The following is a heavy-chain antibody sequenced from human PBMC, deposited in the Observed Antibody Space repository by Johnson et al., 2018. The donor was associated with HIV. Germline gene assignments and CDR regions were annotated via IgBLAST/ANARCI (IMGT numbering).Heavy chain of an antibody. J-gene: IGHJ3*02. CDR1: GFTVSSYY. D-gene: IGHD2-2*01. V-gene: IGHV3-66*01. CDR3: ATDPAAPSLGAFDI. Sequence: VQLVESGGGLVQPGGSLRLSCAASGFTVSSYYMSWVRQAPGKGLEWVSVLFSGGNTYYADSVKGRFTISRDNSKNTLYLQMNSLRAEDTAVYYCATDPAAPSLGAFDIWGQGTMVTVSS. CDR2: LFSGGNT.